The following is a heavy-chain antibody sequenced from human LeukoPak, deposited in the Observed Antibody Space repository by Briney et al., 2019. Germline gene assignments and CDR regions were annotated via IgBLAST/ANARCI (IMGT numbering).Heavy chain of an antibody. J-gene: IGHJ4*02. Sequence: GGSLRLSCSASGFTVSSNYMRWGRQAPGKGLEWVSVIYSGGSTYYADSVKGRFTISRDNSKNTLYLQMNSLRAEDTAVYYCNAYDILTGRAFDYWGQGTLVTVS. CDR1: GFTVSSNY. CDR3: NAYDILTGRAFDY. CDR2: IYSGGST. D-gene: IGHD3-9*01. V-gene: IGHV3-53*01.